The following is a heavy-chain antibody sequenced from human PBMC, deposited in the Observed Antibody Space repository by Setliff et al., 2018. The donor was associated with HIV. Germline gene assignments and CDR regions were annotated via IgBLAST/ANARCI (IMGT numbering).Heavy chain of an antibody. D-gene: IGHD2-15*01. CDR3: ARDRAYCSSGSCYRPLVYYFYYMDV. J-gene: IGHJ6*03. CDR1: GFTFSDYY. Sequence: GASVQVSCKASGFTFSDYYMHWVRQAPGQGLEWMGWVRPYNADKNYAQKFQGRVTMTSDTSISTAYLELSGLTSDDTAIYYCARDRAYCSSGSCYRPLVYYFYYMDVWGTGTTVTVSS. V-gene: IGHV1-2*02. CDR2: VRPYNADK.